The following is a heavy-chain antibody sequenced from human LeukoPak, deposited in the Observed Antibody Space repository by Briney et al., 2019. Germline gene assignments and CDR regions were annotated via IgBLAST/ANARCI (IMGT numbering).Heavy chain of an antibody. J-gene: IGHJ6*03. CDR3: AREIWGSGFYYMDV. V-gene: IGHV4-4*07. CDR1: GGSLSSYY. Sequence: SETLSLTCTVSGGSLSSYYWNWIRQPAGKGLEWIGRIYTSGSTNYNPSLKSRVTMSVDTSKNQFSLKLSSVTAADTAVYYCAREIWGSGFYYMDVWGKGTTVTISS. CDR2: IYTSGST. D-gene: IGHD3-10*01.